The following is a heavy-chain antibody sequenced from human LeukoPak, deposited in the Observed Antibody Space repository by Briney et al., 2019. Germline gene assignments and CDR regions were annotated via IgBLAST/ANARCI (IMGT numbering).Heavy chain of an antibody. CDR3: VRHLNTAMGHQIDY. D-gene: IGHD5-18*01. Sequence: PSETLSLTCTVSGGSISSSNFYWGWIRQPPGKGLEWIGSIHYTGSSYYNPSQQSRVTISVDTSKNQVSLKLSSVTAADTAVYYCVRHLNTAMGHQIDYWGQGTLVTVSS. CDR1: GGSISSSNFY. CDR2: IHYTGSS. V-gene: IGHV4-39*01. J-gene: IGHJ4*02.